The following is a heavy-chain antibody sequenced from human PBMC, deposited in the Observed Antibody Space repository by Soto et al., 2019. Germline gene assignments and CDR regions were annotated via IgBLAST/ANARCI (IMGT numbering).Heavy chain of an antibody. D-gene: IGHD2-2*01. CDR3: ARDPDARHRVFQH. V-gene: IGHV1-18*01. CDR1: GDTFTSYG. J-gene: IGHJ1*01. CDR2: ISAYNGNT. Sequence: ASVKVSCKASGDTFTSYGISWVRQAPGRGLEWMGWISAYNGNTNYAQKLQGRVTMTTDTSTSTAYMELGSLRSDDTAVYYCARDPDARHRVFQHWGQGTLVTVSS.